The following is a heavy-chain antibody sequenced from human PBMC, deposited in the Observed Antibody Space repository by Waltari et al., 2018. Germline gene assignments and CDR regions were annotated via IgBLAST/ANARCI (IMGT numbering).Heavy chain of an antibody. V-gene: IGHV4-38-2*01. CDR2: IYHSGST. Sequence: QVQLQESGPGLVKPSETLSLTCAVSGYSISSGYYWGWLRQPPGKGLDWIGSIYHSGSTYYNPSLKSRVTISVDTSKNQFSLKLSSVTAADTAVYYCARRWARRPDAFDIWGQGTMVTVSS. D-gene: IGHD1-26*01. J-gene: IGHJ3*02. CDR3: ARRWARRPDAFDI. CDR1: GYSISSGYY.